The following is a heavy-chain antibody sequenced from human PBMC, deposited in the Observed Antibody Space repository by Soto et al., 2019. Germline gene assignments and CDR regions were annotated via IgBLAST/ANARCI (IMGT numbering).Heavy chain of an antibody. CDR3: AKGDGSVSYYAAT. D-gene: IGHD3-10*01. V-gene: IGHV3-23*04. J-gene: IGHJ5*02. CDR2: ISGSGDRT. CDR1: GFSFTSFA. Sequence: EVQLVESGGALVQPGGSLRLSCAASGFSFTSFAMTWVRQAPGTGLEWVSAISGSGDRTYYADSVRGRFTISRDNFRNTLYLQMNSLRVEDTALYYCAKGDGSVSYYAATWGQGTLVTVSS.